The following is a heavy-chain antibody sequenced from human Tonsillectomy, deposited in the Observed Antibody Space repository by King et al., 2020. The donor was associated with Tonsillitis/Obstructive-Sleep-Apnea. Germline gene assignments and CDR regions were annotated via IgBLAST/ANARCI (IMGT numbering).Heavy chain of an antibody. CDR2: ISVNTGGT. CDR3: AKGPPRRDYGLWGHSFDY. J-gene: IGHJ4*02. D-gene: IGHD3-3*01. Sequence: EVQLVESGGGLVQPGGSLRLSCAASGFTFSNYAMSWVRQAPWKGLEWVSSISVNTGGTSYADSVKGRFTISRDNSKNTLYLQMNNLRAEDTALYYCAKGPPRRDYGLWGHSFDYWGQGTLVTVSS. V-gene: IGHV3-23*04. CDR1: GFTFSNYA.